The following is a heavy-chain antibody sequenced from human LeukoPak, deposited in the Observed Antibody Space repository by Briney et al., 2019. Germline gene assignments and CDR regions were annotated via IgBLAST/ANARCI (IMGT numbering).Heavy chain of an antibody. J-gene: IGHJ5*02. CDR2: ISSSGSTI. CDR3: ARDSRYDFWSGYEYNWFDP. CDR1: GFTFSDYY. Sequence: PGGSLRLSCAASGFTFSDYYMSWIRQAPGKGLEWVSYISSSGSTIYYADSVKGRSTISRDNAKNSLYLQMNGLRAEDTAVYYCARDSRYDFWSGYEYNWFDPWGQGTLVTVSS. D-gene: IGHD3-3*01. V-gene: IGHV3-11*04.